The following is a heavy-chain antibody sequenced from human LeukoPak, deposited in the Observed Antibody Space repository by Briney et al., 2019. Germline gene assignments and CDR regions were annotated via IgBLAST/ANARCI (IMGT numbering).Heavy chain of an antibody. V-gene: IGHV3-30-3*01. Sequence: PGGSLRLSCAASGFTFSSYAMHWVRQAPGKGLEWVAVISYDGSNKYYADSVKGRFTISRDNSKNTLYLQMNSLRAEDTAVYYCARDRDYGEYYFDYWGQGTLVTVSS. D-gene: IGHD4-17*01. CDR1: GFTFSSYA. J-gene: IGHJ4*02. CDR3: ARDRDYGEYYFDY. CDR2: ISYDGSNK.